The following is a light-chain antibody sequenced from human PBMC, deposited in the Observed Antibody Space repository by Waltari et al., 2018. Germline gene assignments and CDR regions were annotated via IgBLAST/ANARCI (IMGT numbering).Light chain of an antibody. Sequence: DIQMTQSPSSLPASVGDTVTITCRASPSISKYSNLYQHKPGEAPILLVYVASKLQRGVPSRFSGSGSETDFTLTISSLQLEDFATYYCQQSYNAPYTFGQGTNVEIK. V-gene: IGKV1-39*01. J-gene: IGKJ2*01. CDR2: VAS. CDR1: PSISKY. CDR3: QQSYNAPYT.